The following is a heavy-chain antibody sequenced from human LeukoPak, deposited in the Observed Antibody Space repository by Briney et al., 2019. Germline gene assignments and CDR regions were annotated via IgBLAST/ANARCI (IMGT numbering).Heavy chain of an antibody. CDR1: GFTFSRHG. V-gene: IGHV3-23*01. J-gene: IGHJ4*02. D-gene: IGHD4-17*01. CDR3: ATPPTVTRNY. Sequence: GGSLRLSCVASGFTFSRHGLNWVRQAPGKGLEWVSSISGSGGRTHYADSVRGRFTISRDNSKNTLYLQMDSLRAEDTAVYYCATPPTVTRNYWGQGTLVTVSS. CDR2: ISGSGGRT.